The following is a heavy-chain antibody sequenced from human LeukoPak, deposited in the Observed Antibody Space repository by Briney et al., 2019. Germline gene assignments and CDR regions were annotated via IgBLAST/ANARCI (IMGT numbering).Heavy chain of an antibody. J-gene: IGHJ4*02. D-gene: IGHD2-21*01. CDR2: ITSNSGAI. V-gene: IGHV3-48*02. CDR1: GFTFSSYS. Sequence: GGSLRLSCAASGFTFSSYSMNWVRQAPGKGLEWISYITSNSGAIYYADSVKGRFIISRDNAKNSLSLQMNSLRDEDTAIYYCARSVEGHFGYWGQGTLVTVSS. CDR3: ARSVEGHFGY.